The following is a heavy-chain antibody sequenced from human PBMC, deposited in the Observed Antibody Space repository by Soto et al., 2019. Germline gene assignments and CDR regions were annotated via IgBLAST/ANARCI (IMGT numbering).Heavy chain of an antibody. D-gene: IGHD3-3*01. CDR3: ARPHNYDFWSGPTLDY. Sequence: QVQLVESGGGVVQPGRSLRLSCAASGFTFSSYAMHWVRQAPGKGLEWVAVISYDGSNKYYADSVKGRFTISRDNSKNTLYLQMNSLTAEDTAVYYCARPHNYDFWSGPTLDYWGQGTLVTVSS. CDR1: GFTFSSYA. V-gene: IGHV3-30-3*01. CDR2: ISYDGSNK. J-gene: IGHJ4*02.